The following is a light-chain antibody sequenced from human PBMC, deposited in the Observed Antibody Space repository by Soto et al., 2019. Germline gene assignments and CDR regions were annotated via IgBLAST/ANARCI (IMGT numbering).Light chain of an antibody. Sequence: DMVIAQSPLCLPVSPGEPASTSCSSRQTLLQSNGYNYLDWYRQKPGQSPQLLIYLGSNRSSGVPDRFSGSGSGTDFTLKISRVEAEDVGVYYCMQVRQTHRTFGQGTKV. CDR2: LGS. J-gene: IGKJ1*01. CDR1: QTLLQSNGYNY. CDR3: MQVRQTHRT. V-gene: IGKV2-28*01.